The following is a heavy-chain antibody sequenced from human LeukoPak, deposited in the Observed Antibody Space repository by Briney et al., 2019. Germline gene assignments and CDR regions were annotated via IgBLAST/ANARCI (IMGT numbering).Heavy chain of an antibody. CDR1: GGSISSYY. V-gene: IGHV4-59*01. J-gene: IGHJ4*02. CDR2: IYYSGST. Sequence: SETLSLTCTVSGGSISSYYWSWIRQPPGKGLEWIGYIYYSGSTNYNPSLKSRVTISVDTSKNQFSLKLSSVTAADTAVYYCASYYDSSGYYYGDYWAREPWSPSPQ. CDR3: ASYYDSSGYYYGDY. D-gene: IGHD3-22*01.